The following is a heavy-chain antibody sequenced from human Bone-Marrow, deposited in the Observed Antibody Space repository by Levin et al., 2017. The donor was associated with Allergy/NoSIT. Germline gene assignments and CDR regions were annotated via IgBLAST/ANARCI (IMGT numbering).Heavy chain of an antibody. D-gene: IGHD3-9*01. CDR2: IYYSGST. V-gene: IGHV4-30-4*01. CDR1: GGSIISGDNY. CDR3: ARAVYDDILTGSHWFDP. Sequence: SETLSLTCSVSGGSIISGDNYWSWIRQPPGEGLEWIGYIYYSGSTFYNPSLKSRLTISIDTSKNQFSLKLTSVTAADTAVYYCARAVYDDILTGSHWFDPWGQGTLVTVSS. J-gene: IGHJ5*02.